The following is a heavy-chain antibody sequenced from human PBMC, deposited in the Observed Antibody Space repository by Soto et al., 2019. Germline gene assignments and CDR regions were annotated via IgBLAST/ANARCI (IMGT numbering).Heavy chain of an antibody. CDR3: ARRGYGSRWPNVYMDV. Sequence: EAQLVESGGGLAQPGGSLRLSCAASGFTFSNYEMHWVRQAPGKGLEYVSGISNNGAHTGYAKSVKGRFIISSDTSENTLYLQMGSLRAEDMALYYCARRGYGSRWPNVYMDVWGKGTTVTVSS. V-gene: IGHV3-64*01. J-gene: IGHJ6*03. CDR2: ISNNGAHT. CDR1: GFTFSNYE. D-gene: IGHD6-13*01.